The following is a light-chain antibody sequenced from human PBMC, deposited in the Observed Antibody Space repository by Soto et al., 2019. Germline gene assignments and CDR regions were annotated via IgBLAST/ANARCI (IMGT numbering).Light chain of an antibody. Sequence: QSALTQPASVSGSPGQSITISCTGTSSDVGSYNLVSWYQQHPGKAPKFMIYEGSKRPSGVSNRFSGSKSGNTASLTISGLQAEDEADYYCCSYAGSSTFAVFGGGTKVTVL. CDR3: CSYAGSSTFAV. CDR1: SSDVGSYNL. CDR2: EGS. V-gene: IGLV2-23*03. J-gene: IGLJ3*02.